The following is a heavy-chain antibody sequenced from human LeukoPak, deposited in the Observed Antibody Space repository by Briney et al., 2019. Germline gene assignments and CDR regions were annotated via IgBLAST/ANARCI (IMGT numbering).Heavy chain of an antibody. Sequence: SETLSLTCTVSGGSISSYYWSWIRQPPGKGLWWVGYVYYTGSTNYNPSLKSRVTISLDTSKSQFSLKLSSVTAADTAVYYCARGYSSGLFFGFWGQGTLVTVSA. D-gene: IGHD6-19*01. CDR3: ARGYSSGLFFGF. J-gene: IGHJ4*02. CDR2: VYYTGST. CDR1: GGSISSYY. V-gene: IGHV4-59*01.